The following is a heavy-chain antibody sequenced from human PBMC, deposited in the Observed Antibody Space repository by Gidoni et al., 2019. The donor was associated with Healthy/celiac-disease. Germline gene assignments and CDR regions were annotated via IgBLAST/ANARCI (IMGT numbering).Heavy chain of an antibody. J-gene: IGHJ4*02. Sequence: EVQLLESGGGLVQPGGSLRLSCAASGFTFSSYAMSWVRQAPGKGLEWVSAISGSGGSTYYADSVKGRFTISRDNSKNTLYLQMNSLRAEDTAVYYCAKWSRRGYYDSSGDPPDYWGQGTLVTVSS. CDR3: AKWSRRGYYDSSGDPPDY. V-gene: IGHV3-23*01. D-gene: IGHD3-22*01. CDR2: ISGSGGST. CDR1: GFTFSSYA.